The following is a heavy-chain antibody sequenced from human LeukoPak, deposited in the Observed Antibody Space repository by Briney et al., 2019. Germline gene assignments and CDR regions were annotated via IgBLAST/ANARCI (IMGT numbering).Heavy chain of an antibody. CDR2: ISGSGGST. V-gene: IGHV3-23*01. CDR1: GFTFSSYA. D-gene: IGHD6-19*01. Sequence: GGSLRLSCAASGFTFSSYAMSWVRQAPGKGLEWVSAISGSGGSTYYADSVKGRFTISRDNSKNTLYLQMNSLRADDTAVYYCAKRFSSGWYNFDYWGRETGVTVSS. CDR3: AKRFSSGWYNFDY. J-gene: IGHJ4*02.